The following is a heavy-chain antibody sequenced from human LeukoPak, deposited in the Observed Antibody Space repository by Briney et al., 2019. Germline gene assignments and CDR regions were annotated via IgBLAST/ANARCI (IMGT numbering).Heavy chain of an antibody. Sequence: SSETLSLTCAVYGGSFSGYYWSWIRQPPGKGLEWIGEINHSGSTNYNPSLKSRVTISVDTSKNQFSLKLSSVTAADTAVYYCARGRGSYSHYWGQGTLVTVSS. CDR2: INHSGST. D-gene: IGHD1-26*01. V-gene: IGHV4-34*01. J-gene: IGHJ4*02. CDR1: GGSFSGYY. CDR3: ARGRGSYSHY.